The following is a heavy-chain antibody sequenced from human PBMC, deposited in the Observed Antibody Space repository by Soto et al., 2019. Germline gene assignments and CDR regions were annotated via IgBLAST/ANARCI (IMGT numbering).Heavy chain of an antibody. CDR3: PTGIRAAVAIINAYPCYEWDGTDV. D-gene: IGHD3-10*01. CDR2: FDPEDGET. Sequence: ASVKVSCKVSGYTLTGLSMHWVRQAPGKGLEWMGCFDPEDGETIYAQKFQGRVTMTEDTSTDTAYMELRSIRSDDTAVYSCPTGIRAAVAIINAYPCYEWDGTDVWGQGTTVTDSS. V-gene: IGHV1-24*01. J-gene: IGHJ6*02. CDR1: GYTLTGLS.